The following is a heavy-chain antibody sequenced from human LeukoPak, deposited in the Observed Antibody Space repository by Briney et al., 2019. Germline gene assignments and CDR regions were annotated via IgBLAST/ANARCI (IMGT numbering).Heavy chain of an antibody. V-gene: IGHV3-23*01. Sequence: PGGSLRLSCAASGFTFSSYAMSWVRQAPGKGLEWVSAISGSGGSTYYADSVKGRFTISRDNSKNTLYLQMNSLRAEDTAVYYCAKESVAAAGTSGWFDPWGQGTLVTVSS. CDR2: ISGSGGST. J-gene: IGHJ5*02. CDR1: GFTFSSYA. D-gene: IGHD6-13*01. CDR3: AKESVAAAGTSGWFDP.